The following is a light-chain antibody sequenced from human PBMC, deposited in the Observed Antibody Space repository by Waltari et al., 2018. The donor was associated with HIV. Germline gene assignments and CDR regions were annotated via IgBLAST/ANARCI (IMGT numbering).Light chain of an antibody. Sequence: QSALTQPASVSGSPGQSITISCTGTSSDVGCHNYVSWYQQHPGKAPKLMIYEVSNRPSGVSNRFSGSKSGNTASLTISGLQAEDEADYYCSSYTSSSTRVFGGGTKLTVL. CDR1: SSDVGCHNY. J-gene: IGLJ2*01. CDR2: EVS. V-gene: IGLV2-14*01. CDR3: SSYTSSSTRV.